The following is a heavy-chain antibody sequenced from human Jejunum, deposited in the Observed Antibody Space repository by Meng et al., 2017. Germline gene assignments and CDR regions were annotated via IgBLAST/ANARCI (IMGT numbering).Heavy chain of an antibody. D-gene: IGHD1-14*01. CDR3: AREPPEKYYFDY. V-gene: IGHV1-46*01. CDR2: RRPRTGIT. CDR1: GYTFSPYY. Sequence: QVQLVQSGAEVKQPGASVKVSCNTSGYTFSPYYIHWVRQDAGQGLEWMGIRRPRTGITSSAPAFKGRVNMTMDTSTRTVYMELSRLRSDDTAVYYCAREPPEKYYFDYWGQGTLVTVSS. J-gene: IGHJ4*02.